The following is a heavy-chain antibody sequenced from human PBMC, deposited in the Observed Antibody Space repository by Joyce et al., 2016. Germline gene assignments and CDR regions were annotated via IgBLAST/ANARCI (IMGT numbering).Heavy chain of an antibody. Sequence: QVQLQQWGAGLLKPSETLSLTCAVYGGSFSDYYWSWIRQSPGKGLQWIGEINDRGTTNYNPSLKSRLTISLDTSKNRFSLNLNSVTAADTAVYYCHAAVGNWGGDYWGQGTLVTVSS. CDR2: INDRGTT. CDR1: GGSFSDYY. D-gene: IGHD3-16*01. V-gene: IGHV4-34*02. J-gene: IGHJ4*02. CDR3: HAAVGNWGGDY.